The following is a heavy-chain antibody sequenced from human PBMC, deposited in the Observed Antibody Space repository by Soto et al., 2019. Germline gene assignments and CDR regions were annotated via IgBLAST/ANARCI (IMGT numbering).Heavy chain of an antibody. D-gene: IGHD3-9*01. CDR3: ARGKPYYDILTGYYNVGYYFDY. CDR1: GGSFSGYY. V-gene: IGHV4-34*01. J-gene: IGHJ4*02. Sequence: PSETLSLTCAVYGGSFSGYYWSWIRQPPGKGLEWIGEINHSGSTNYNPSLKSRVTISVDTSKNQFSLKLSSVTAADTAVYYCARGKPYYDILTGYYNVGYYFDYWGQGTLVTVS. CDR2: INHSGST.